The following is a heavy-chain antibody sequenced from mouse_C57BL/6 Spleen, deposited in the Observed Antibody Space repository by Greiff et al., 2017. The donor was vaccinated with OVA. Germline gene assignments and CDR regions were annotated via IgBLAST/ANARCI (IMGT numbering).Heavy chain of an antibody. Sequence: DVKLQESGAELVKPGASVKLSCTASGFNIKDYYMHWVKQRTEQGLEWIGRIDPEDGETKYAPNFQGKATITADTSSNTAYLQLSSLTSEDTAVYYCAYYYGSSYVGAMDYWGQGTSVTVSS. CDR3: AYYYGSSYVGAMDY. J-gene: IGHJ4*01. V-gene: IGHV14-2*01. CDR2: IDPEDGET. D-gene: IGHD1-1*01. CDR1: GFNIKDYY.